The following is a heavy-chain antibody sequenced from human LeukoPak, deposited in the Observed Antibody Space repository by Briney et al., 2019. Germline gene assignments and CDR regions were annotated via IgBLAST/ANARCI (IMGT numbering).Heavy chain of an antibody. CDR1: GFTVSTNY. D-gene: IGHD3-22*01. CDR2: IYSGGTT. CDR3: ARGGGEVSRGYSKYYFEN. J-gene: IGHJ4*02. V-gene: IGHV3-53*01. Sequence: GGSLRLSCAASGFTVSTNYMTWLRQAPGKGVEWVSIIYSGGTTYYADSVRGRFTISRDNSENTVQLQMNSLRADDTAVYFCARGGGEVSRGYSKYYFENWGQGTLVTVSS.